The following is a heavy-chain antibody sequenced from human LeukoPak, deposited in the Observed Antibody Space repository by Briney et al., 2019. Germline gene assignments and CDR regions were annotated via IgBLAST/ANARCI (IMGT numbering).Heavy chain of an antibody. CDR1: DFTVSSNS. J-gene: IGHJ4*02. Sequence: PGGSLRLSCAASDFTVSSNSMSWVRQAPGKGLEWVSVTYSSGSTHYADSVKGRLTISRDSSKNTLYLQMNSLRAEDTAVYYCATESYGGAWGQGTLVTVSS. D-gene: IGHD1-26*01. CDR3: ATESYGGA. CDR2: TYSSGST. V-gene: IGHV3-53*01.